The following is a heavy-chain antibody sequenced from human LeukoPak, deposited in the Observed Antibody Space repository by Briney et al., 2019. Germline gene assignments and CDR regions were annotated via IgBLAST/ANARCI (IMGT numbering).Heavy chain of an antibody. Sequence: ASVKVSCKASGYTFTSYGISWVRQAPGQGLEWMGWINPNSGGTQYSQKFQGRVTLTRDTSITTGYMELSGLTSDDTAVYYCASLSYYDPSGYFYWGQGTLVTVSS. CDR3: ASLSYYDPSGYFY. J-gene: IGHJ4*02. CDR1: GYTFTSYG. V-gene: IGHV1-2*02. CDR2: INPNSGGT. D-gene: IGHD3-22*01.